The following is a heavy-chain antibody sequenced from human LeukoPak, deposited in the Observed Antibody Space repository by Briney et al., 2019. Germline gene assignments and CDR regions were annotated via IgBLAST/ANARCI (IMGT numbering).Heavy chain of an antibody. Sequence: SQTLSLTRTVAGVFISRRSYCWGWIRQPPGKGLERFVGVEDSGSTEYKPSLKSRFTISVDTSKNQFSLTLSSVTAADTAVYYCARSSEGRYYYDSSGFSYYYYYMDVWGKGTTVTISS. CDR3: ARSSEGRYYYDSSGFSYYYYYMDV. J-gene: IGHJ6*03. V-gene: IGHV4-39*07. CDR1: GVFISRRSYC. D-gene: IGHD3-22*01. CDR2: VEDSGST.